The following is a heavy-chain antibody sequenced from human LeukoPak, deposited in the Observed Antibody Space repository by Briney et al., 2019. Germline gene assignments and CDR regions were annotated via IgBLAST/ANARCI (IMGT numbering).Heavy chain of an antibody. Sequence: GGSLRLSCAASVFTFDDYGMSWVRQAPGKGLEWVSGINWNGGSTGYGDSVKGRFTISRDNAKNSLYLQMNSLRAEDTALYYCARTSGYLSFWFDPWGQGTLVTVSS. J-gene: IGHJ5*02. CDR2: INWNGGST. D-gene: IGHD6-25*01. V-gene: IGHV3-20*04. CDR1: VFTFDDYG. CDR3: ARTSGYLSFWFDP.